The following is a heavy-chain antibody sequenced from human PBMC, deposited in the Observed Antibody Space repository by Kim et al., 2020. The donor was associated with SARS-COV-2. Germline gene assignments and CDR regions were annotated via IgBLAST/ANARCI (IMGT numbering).Heavy chain of an antibody. J-gene: IGHJ4*02. CDR3: CRQFRDMAGQTHPFD. CDR1: GFTFRDSA. D-gene: IGHD6-19*01. CDR2: IRNRANNYAT. Sequence: GGSLRLSCAASGFTFRDSAIHWVRQSPGKGLEWLGRIRNRANNYATTYRESLKGRLTISRDDARNTAFLQLNSLRADDTAIYFCCRQFRDMAGQTHPFDWGQGALVTVSS. V-gene: IGHV3-73*01.